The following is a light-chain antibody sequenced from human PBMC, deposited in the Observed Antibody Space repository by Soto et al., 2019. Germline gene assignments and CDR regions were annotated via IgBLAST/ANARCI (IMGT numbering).Light chain of an antibody. CDR1: QSVIYSDGNAY. Sequence: DVVMTQPPSYMPVTLGQSASISCRSSQSVIYSDGNAYLNWFQQRRGQSPRRLIYTVSNRDSGVPDRFSGGGSGSDFTLKISRVEAEDVGIYYGMQGTHWPPTFGQGTRVEI. J-gene: IGKJ1*01. V-gene: IGKV2-30*01. CDR3: MQGTHWPPT. CDR2: TVS.